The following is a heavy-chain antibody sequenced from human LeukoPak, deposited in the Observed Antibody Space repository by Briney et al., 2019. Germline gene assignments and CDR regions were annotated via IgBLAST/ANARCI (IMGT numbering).Heavy chain of an antibody. V-gene: IGHV1-8*01. J-gene: IGHJ4*02. CDR3: AREGGLIAAVATNFDS. CDR2: MNPSSGNT. D-gene: IGHD6-13*01. CDR1: GYTFTSYD. Sequence: ASVKVSCKASGYTFTSYDITWVRQAPGQGLEWMGWMNPSSGNTGYAQKFQGRVTMTRDTSTSTAYMELSSLTSEDTAIYYCAREGGLIAAVATNFDSWGQGTLVTVSS.